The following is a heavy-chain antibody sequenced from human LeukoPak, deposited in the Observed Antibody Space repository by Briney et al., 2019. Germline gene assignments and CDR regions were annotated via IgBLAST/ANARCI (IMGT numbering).Heavy chain of an antibody. J-gene: IGHJ4*02. V-gene: IGHV4-34*01. CDR1: GGSFSGYY. CDR3: AIGHVKGSYYTLFDYFDY. CDR2: INHSGST. Sequence: SETLSLTCAVYGGSFSGYYWSWIRQPPGKGLEWIGEINHSGSTNYNPSLKSRVTISVDTSKNQFSLKLSSVTAADTAVYYCAIGHVKGSYYTLFDYFDYWGQGTLVTVSS. D-gene: IGHD3-10*01.